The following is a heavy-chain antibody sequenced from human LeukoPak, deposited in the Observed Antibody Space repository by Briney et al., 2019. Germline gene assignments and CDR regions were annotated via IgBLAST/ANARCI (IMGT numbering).Heavy chain of an antibody. CDR3: AKDPTGSDSSGYYSDY. J-gene: IGHJ4*02. CDR2: ISGSGGST. V-gene: IGHV3-23*01. D-gene: IGHD3-22*01. CDR1: GFTFSSNA. Sequence: QAGGSLRLSCAASGFTFSSNAMSWVRQAPGKGLEWVSSISGSGGSTYYADSVKGRFTISRDNSKNTLYLQMNSLRAEDTAVYYCAKDPTGSDSSGYYSDYWGQGTLVTVSS.